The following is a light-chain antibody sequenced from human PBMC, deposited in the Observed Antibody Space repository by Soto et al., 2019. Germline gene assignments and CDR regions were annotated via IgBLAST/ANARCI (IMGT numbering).Light chain of an antibody. CDR1: SSNIGAGYD. J-gene: IGLJ2*01. CDR2: GNN. Sequence: QAVVTQPPSVSGAPGQRITISCTGSSSNIGAGYDVHWYRQLPGTAPKLLIYGNNNRPSGVPDRFSGSKSGTSASLAITGLQAEDEADYYCQSYDSSLSGVFGGGTKLTVL. CDR3: QSYDSSLSGV. V-gene: IGLV1-40*01.